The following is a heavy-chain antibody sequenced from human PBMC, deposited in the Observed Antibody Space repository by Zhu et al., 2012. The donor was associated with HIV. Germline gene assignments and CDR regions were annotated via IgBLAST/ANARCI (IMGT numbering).Heavy chain of an antibody. D-gene: IGHD6-13*01. CDR2: IYYSGST. Sequence: QVQLQESGPGLVKPSETLSLTCTVSGGSISSSSYYWGWIRQPPGKGLEWIGSIYYSGSTYYNPSLKSRVTISVDTSKNQFSLKLSSVTAVDTAVYYCARHRGAAAGFYWGQGNPGSPSPQ. V-gene: IGHV4-39*01. CDR3: ARHRGAAAGFY. J-gene: IGHJ4*02. CDR1: GGSISSSSYY.